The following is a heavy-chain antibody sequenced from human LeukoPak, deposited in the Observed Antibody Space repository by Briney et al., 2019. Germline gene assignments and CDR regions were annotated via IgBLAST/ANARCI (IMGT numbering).Heavy chain of an antibody. D-gene: IGHD6-13*01. CDR2: IYHTGSN. V-gene: IGHV4-59*08. CDR3: ARARYSNSWYAVDI. Sequence: SETLSLTCIVSGGSISSYYWSWIRQPPGKGLEWIGYIYHTGSNNYSPSLKSRVTMSVDTSKNQFSLKLSSVTAADTAVYYCARARYSNSWYAVDIWGQGTMVTISS. J-gene: IGHJ3*02. CDR1: GGSISSYY.